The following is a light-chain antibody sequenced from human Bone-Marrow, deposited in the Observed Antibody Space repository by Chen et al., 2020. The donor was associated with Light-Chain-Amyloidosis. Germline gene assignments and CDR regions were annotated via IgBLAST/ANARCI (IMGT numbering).Light chain of an antibody. J-gene: IGLJ2*01. CDR2: RDT. Sequence: SYELTQPPSVSVSPGQTARITCSGDDLPTKYAYWYQQKPGQAPVLVIHRDTERTSGISERYTGTSSGTTATSHISGVQAEDEADYHCQSADSSGAYEVIVGGGTKLTVL. V-gene: IGLV3-25*03. CDR3: QSADSSGAYEVI. CDR1: DLPTKY.